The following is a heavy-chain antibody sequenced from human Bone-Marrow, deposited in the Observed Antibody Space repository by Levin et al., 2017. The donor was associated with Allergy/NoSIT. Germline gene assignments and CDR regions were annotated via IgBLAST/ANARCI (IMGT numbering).Heavy chain of an antibody. Sequence: PGGSLRLSCATSGFTFTNYGMHWVRQAPGKGLEWVAVISKDGSNQFYAESGKGRFTISRDNSKNTLFLQMNSLRPEDTAVYYCAKDWDWGVPSAAYYYYWMDVWGKGTKVTVSS. V-gene: IGHV3-30*18. CDR2: ISKDGSNQ. CDR3: AKDWDWGVPSAAYYYYWMDV. D-gene: IGHD2-2*01. CDR1: GFTFTNYG. J-gene: IGHJ6*04.